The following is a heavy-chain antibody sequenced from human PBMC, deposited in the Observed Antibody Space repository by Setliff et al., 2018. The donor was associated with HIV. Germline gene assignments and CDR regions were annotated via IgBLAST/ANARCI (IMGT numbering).Heavy chain of an antibody. J-gene: IGHJ4*02. CDR3: ASRVPAARHFDY. CDR1: GGSISSYY. CDR2: SYYSGST. Sequence: SETLSLTCTVSGGSISSYYWGWIRQPPGKGLEWIGSSYYSGSTDHNPSLKRRVSISLDTSKNQFSLRLNSATAADTAVYYCASRVPAARHFDYWGQGTLVTVSS. D-gene: IGHD2-2*01. V-gene: IGHV4-39*07.